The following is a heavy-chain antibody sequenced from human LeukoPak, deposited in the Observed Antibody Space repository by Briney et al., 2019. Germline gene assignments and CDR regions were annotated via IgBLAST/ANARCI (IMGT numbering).Heavy chain of an antibody. Sequence: GRSLRLSCAASGFTCSSYAMHWVRQAPGKGLEWVAVISYDGSNKYYANSVKGRFTISRDNSKNTLYLQMNSLRAEDTAVYYCARGPSRRLEYYFDYWGQGTLVTVSS. J-gene: IGHJ4*02. CDR1: GFTCSSYA. D-gene: IGHD6-25*01. CDR2: ISYDGSNK. V-gene: IGHV3-30-3*01. CDR3: ARGPSRRLEYYFDY.